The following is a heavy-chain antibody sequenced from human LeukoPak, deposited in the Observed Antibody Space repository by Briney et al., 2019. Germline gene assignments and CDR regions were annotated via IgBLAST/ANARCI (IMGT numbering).Heavy chain of an antibody. J-gene: IGHJ4*02. CDR1: GYSFTSYW. D-gene: IGHD2-8*01. V-gene: IGHV5-51*01. CDR3: ARSSPYCTNGLCYREFNY. Sequence: GESLKISCKGSGYSFTSYWIGWVRQMPGKGLEWMGIIYPDDSDTRYSPSFQGQVTLSADKSINTAYLQWSSLKASDTAMYYCARSSPYCTNGLCYREFNYWGQGTLVTVSS. CDR2: IYPDDSDT.